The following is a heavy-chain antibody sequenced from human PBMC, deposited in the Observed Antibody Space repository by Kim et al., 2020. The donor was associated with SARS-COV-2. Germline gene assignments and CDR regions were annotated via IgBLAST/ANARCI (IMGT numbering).Heavy chain of an antibody. V-gene: IGHV3-53*01. CDR3: ATNIPPVGRTGYPNLGY. CDR1: GFSISNSY. CDR2: IYNGGST. Sequence: GGSLRLSCVVSGFSISNSYVSWVRQAPGKGLEWVSVIYNGGSTYYAESLEGRFTISRDNSENTLYLEMNSLRVEDTALYYCATNIPPVGRTGYPNLGYWGPGTPVTVSS. J-gene: IGHJ4*02. D-gene: IGHD1-26*01.